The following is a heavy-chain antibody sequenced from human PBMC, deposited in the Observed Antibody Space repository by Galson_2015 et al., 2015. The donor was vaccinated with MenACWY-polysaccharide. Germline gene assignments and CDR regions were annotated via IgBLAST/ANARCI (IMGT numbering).Heavy chain of an antibody. CDR2: IYHSGRT. CDR3: ARVEKYSGSFYILY. CDR1: GSSLSSGYY. Sequence: ETLSLTCAVSGSSLSSGYYWGWIRPPPGQGLEWIGSIYHSGRTYYNPSLKSRVNISVDTSKNKFSLTLSSVTAADQAVYYCARVEKYSGSFYILYWGQGTLVTVSS. D-gene: IGHD1-26*01. V-gene: IGHV4-38-2*01. J-gene: IGHJ4*02.